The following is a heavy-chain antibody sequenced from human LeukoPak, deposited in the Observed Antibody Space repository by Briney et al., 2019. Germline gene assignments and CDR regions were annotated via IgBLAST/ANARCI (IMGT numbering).Heavy chain of an antibody. V-gene: IGHV3-30*18. CDR1: GFTFSSYG. D-gene: IGHD6-13*01. CDR3: AKVYTKQQLDFGY. CDR2: ISYDGSNK. Sequence: GGSLRLSCAASGFTFSSYGMHWVRQAPGKGLEWVAVISYDGSNKYYADSVKGRFTISRDNSKNTLYLQMNSLRAEDTAVYYCAKVYTKQQLDFGYWGQGTLVTVSS. J-gene: IGHJ4*02.